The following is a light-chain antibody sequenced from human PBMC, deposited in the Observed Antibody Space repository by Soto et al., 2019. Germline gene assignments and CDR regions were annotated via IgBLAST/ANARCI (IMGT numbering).Light chain of an antibody. Sequence: QSAPTQPASVSGSPGQSITICCTGTSSDVGGYNYVSWYQQYPGKAPKLIIYEVSNRPSGVSNRFSGSKSGNTASLTISGLQAEDEADYHCSSYTRSSTCVFGTGTKVTVL. CDR2: EVS. CDR1: SSDVGGYNY. V-gene: IGLV2-14*01. CDR3: SSYTRSSTCV. J-gene: IGLJ1*01.